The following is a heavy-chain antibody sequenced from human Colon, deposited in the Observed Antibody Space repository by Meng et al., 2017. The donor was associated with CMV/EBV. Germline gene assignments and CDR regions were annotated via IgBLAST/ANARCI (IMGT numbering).Heavy chain of an antibody. Sequence: CEGSVFTFRTAWMNWVRQAPTKGLEWVGRLKTKDEGETTTYAAAVKGRFTMSRDDSGNMFYLQMDSLTGEDSGVYYCLTRPRDSDFHFWGQGTLVTVSS. D-gene: IGHD4-11*01. CDR3: LTRPRDSDFHF. V-gene: IGHV3-15*06. CDR1: VFTFRTAW. CDR2: LKTKDEGETT. J-gene: IGHJ4*02.